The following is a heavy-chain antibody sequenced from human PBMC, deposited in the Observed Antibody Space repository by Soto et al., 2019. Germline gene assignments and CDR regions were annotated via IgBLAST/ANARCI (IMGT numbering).Heavy chain of an antibody. CDR1: GGSISSGGYY. CDR3: ARTTLGYCSGGSCYSKGFWFDP. Sequence: SETLSLTCTVSGGSISSGGYYWSWIRQHPGKGLEWIGYIYYSGSTYYNPSLKSRVTISVDTSKNQFSLKLSSVTAADTAVYYCARTTLGYCSGGSCYSKGFWFDPWGQGTLVTVSS. D-gene: IGHD2-15*01. CDR2: IYYSGST. V-gene: IGHV4-31*03. J-gene: IGHJ5*02.